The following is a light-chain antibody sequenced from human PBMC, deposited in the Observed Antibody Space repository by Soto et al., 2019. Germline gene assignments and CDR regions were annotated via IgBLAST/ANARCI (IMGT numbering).Light chain of an antibody. CDR1: QSIALS. CDR2: DAS. CDR3: QQYNAYYS. Sequence: DIQMTQSPSSLSASVVDTVTMTCRASQSIALSVNWYQQKPGKAPVLLIYDASTLQGGVPSRFSGTGSGTEFTLTISSLQPEDFATYYCQQYNAYYSFGQGTKVDIK. J-gene: IGKJ2*03. V-gene: IGKV1-5*01.